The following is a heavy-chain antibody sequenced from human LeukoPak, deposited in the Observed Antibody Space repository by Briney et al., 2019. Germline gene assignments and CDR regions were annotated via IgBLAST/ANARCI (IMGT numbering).Heavy chain of an antibody. CDR2: ISYDGSNK. Sequence: GGSLRLSCAASGFTFSSYAMHWVRQAPGKGLEWVAVISYDGSNKYYADSVKGRFTISRDNSKNTLYLQMNSLRAEDTAVYYCARPSDSNYDFWSGYYGYWGQGTLVTVSS. CDR3: ARPSDSNYDFWSGYYGY. D-gene: IGHD3-3*01. V-gene: IGHV3-30*01. J-gene: IGHJ4*02. CDR1: GFTFSSYA.